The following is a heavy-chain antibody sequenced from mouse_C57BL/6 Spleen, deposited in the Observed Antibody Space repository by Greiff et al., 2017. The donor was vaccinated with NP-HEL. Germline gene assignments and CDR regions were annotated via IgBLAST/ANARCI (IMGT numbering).Heavy chain of an antibody. J-gene: IGHJ2*01. Sequence: VQLRQSEPELVRPGASVKISCKASGYAFSSSWMNWVKQRPGKGLEWIGRIYPGDGDTNYNGKFKGKATLTADKSSSTAYMQLSSLTSEDSAVYFCARSETGTFDYWGQGTTLTVSS. V-gene: IGHV1-82*01. D-gene: IGHD4-1*01. CDR3: ARSETGTFDY. CDR1: GYAFSSSW. CDR2: IYPGDGDT.